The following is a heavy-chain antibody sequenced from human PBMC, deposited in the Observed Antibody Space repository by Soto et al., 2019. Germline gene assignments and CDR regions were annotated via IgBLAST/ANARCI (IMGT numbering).Heavy chain of an antibody. CDR2: IKQDGSEK. CDR3: ARDLGYKNNWRPGELDL. D-gene: IGHD1-20*01. CDR1: GCTFSGYW. Sequence: WVSLRLSWAASGCTFSGYWMSCVSQAPGKGLEWVANIKQDGSEKYYADTVKGRFTISRDNAENALYLQMDSLRAEDTGLYYCARDLGYKNNWRPGELDLWGQGTLGTVSS. V-gene: IGHV3-7*01. J-gene: IGHJ5*02.